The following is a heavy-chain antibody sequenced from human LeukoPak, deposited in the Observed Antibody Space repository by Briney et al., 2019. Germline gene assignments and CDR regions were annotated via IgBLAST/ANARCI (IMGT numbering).Heavy chain of an antibody. Sequence: GGSLRLSCAASGFTFSSYDMHWVRQATGKGLEWVSAIGTAGDTYYPGSVKGRFTISRENAKNSLYLQMNSLRAEDTAVYYCARVDGYSSSWSYDYWGQGTLVTVSS. CDR2: IGTAGDT. D-gene: IGHD6-13*01. CDR1: GFTFSSYD. CDR3: ARVDGYSSSWSYDY. J-gene: IGHJ4*02. V-gene: IGHV3-13*01.